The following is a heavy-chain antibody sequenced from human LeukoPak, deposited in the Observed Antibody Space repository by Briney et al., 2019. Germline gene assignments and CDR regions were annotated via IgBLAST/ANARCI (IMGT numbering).Heavy chain of an antibody. CDR1: GGSFSGYY. V-gene: IGHV4-34*01. CDR3: AREAVARGIGFDY. Sequence: SETLSLTCAVYGGSFSGYYWSWIRQPPGKGLEWIGEINQSGSPNYNPSLKSRVTISVVTSKNQFSLQLNSVTPEDTAVYYCAREAVARGIGFDYWGQGTLVTVSS. J-gene: IGHJ4*02. D-gene: IGHD6-19*01. CDR2: INQSGSP.